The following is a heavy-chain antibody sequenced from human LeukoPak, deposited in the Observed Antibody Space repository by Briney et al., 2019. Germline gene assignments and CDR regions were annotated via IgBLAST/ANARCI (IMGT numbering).Heavy chain of an antibody. CDR3: AREVRYFDWGDWFDP. J-gene: IGHJ5*02. D-gene: IGHD3-9*01. CDR2: IYTSGST. V-gene: IGHV4-61*02. CDR1: GGSISSGSYY. Sequence: PSETLSLTCTVSGGSISSGSYYWSWIRQPAGKGLEWIGRIYTSGSTNYNPSLKSRVTISVDTSKNQFSLKLSSVTAADTAVYYCAREVRYFDWGDWFDPWGQGTLVTVSS.